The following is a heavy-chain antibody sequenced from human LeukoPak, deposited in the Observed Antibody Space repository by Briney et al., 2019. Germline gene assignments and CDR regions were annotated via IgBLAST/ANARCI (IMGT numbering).Heavy chain of an antibody. CDR1: RFTFSSYT. D-gene: IGHD1-20*01. CDR2: IDPSSTYI. CDR3: ARCKTITLLWYFDL. J-gene: IGHJ2*01. V-gene: IGHV3-21*04. Sequence: PGGSLRLSCSASRFTFSSYTMNWVRQAPGKGLEWVSSIDPSSTYIYYADSVKGRFTISRDNAQNSLYLQMNSLRAEDTAVYYCARCKTITLLWYFDLWGRGTLVTVSS.